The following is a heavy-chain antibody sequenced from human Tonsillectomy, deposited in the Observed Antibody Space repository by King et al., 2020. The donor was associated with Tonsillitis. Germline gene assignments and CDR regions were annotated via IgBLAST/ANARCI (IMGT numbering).Heavy chain of an antibody. CDR2: IDWDDDK. D-gene: IGHD3-22*01. CDR3: ARTYDYYDSSGYAV. V-gene: IGHV2-70*11. J-gene: IGHJ1*01. Sequence: VTLKESGPALVKPPQTLTLTCTFSGFSLSTSGMCVSWIRQPPGKALEWLARIDWDDDKYYNTSLKTRLTISKDTSKNQVVLTMTNMDPVDTATYYCARTYDYYDSSGYAVWGQGTLVTVSS. CDR1: GFSLSTSGMC.